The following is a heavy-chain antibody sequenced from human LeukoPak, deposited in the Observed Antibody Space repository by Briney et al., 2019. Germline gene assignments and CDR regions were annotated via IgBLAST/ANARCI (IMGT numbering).Heavy chain of an antibody. CDR3: ARETYGSGSYLGL. CDR2: ISSSSSYI. J-gene: IGHJ4*02. CDR1: GFTFSSYS. V-gene: IGHV3-21*01. D-gene: IGHD3-10*01. Sequence: GGSLRLSCAASGFTFSSYSMNWVRQAPGKGLEWVSSISSSSSYIYYADSVKGRFTISRDNAKNSLYLQMNSLRAEDTAVYYCARETYGSGSYLGLWGQGTLVTVSS.